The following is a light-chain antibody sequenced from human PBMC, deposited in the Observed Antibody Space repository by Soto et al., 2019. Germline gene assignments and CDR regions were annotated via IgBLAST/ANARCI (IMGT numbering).Light chain of an antibody. CDR1: SSNIGAGYD. CDR3: QSYDSSLSAWV. J-gene: IGLJ7*01. V-gene: IGLV1-40*01. Sequence: QSVLTQPPSVSGAPGQRVTISCTGSSSNIGAGYDVHWYQQLPGTAPRLLLFGNNNRPSGVPDRFSGSKSGTSASLAITGLQAGDEADYYCQSYDSSLSAWVFGGGTQLTVL. CDR2: GNN.